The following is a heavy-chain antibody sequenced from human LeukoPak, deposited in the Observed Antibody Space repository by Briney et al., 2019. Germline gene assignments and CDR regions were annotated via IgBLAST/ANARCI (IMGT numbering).Heavy chain of an antibody. J-gene: IGHJ5*02. D-gene: IGHD6-6*01. CDR3: ATAATYSSSSDWFDP. CDR2: ISSSIIYT. Sequence: PGGSLRLSCAASGFTFSDYYMSWIRQAPGKGLEWVSYISSSIIYTNYADSVKGRFTISRDNSKNSLYLQMNSLRTEDTALYYCATAATYSSSSDWFDPWGQGTLVTVSS. CDR1: GFTFSDYY. V-gene: IGHV3-11*03.